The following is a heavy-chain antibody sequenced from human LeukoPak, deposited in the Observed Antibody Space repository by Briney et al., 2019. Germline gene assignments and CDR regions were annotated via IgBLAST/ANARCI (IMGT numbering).Heavy chain of an antibody. CDR3: ARLAISSIWSVYFDY. CDR2: IYPGDSNT. J-gene: IGHJ4*02. V-gene: IGHV5-51*01. Sequence: GESLKISCKGSGYSFTSYWIGWVRQMPGKGLEWIGIIYPGDSNTRYSPSFQGQVTISADKSISTAYLQWSSLKASDTAMYYCARLAISSIWSVYFDYWGQGTLVTVSS. CDR1: GYSFTSYW. D-gene: IGHD6-13*01.